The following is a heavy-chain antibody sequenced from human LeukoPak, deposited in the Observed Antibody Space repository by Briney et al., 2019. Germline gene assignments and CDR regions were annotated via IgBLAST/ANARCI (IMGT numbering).Heavy chain of an antibody. J-gene: IGHJ4*02. Sequence: GGSLRLSCAASGFTFSSYSMNWVRQAPGKGLEWVSSISSSSSYIYYADSVKGRFTISRDNAKNLLYLQMNSLRAEDTAVYYCARDPTPAMSSSTSFDYWGQGTLVTVSS. D-gene: IGHD2-2*01. CDR2: ISSSSSYI. CDR1: GFTFSSYS. CDR3: ARDPTPAMSSSTSFDY. V-gene: IGHV3-21*01.